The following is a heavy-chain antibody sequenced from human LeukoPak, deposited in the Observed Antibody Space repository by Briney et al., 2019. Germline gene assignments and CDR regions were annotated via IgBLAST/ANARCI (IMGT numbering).Heavy chain of an antibody. CDR2: ISYDGSNT. CDR3: ARDRSSSVYDSSGYYFSYLDY. J-gene: IGHJ4*02. CDR1: GFTFSNAW. V-gene: IGHV3-30*03. Sequence: GGSLRLSCAASGFTFSNAWMNWVRQAPGKGLEWVGVISYDGSNTYYADSVKGRFTISRDISKNTLYLQMNSLRVEDTAVYYCARDRSSSVYDSSGYYFSYLDYWGQGTLVTVSS. D-gene: IGHD3-22*01.